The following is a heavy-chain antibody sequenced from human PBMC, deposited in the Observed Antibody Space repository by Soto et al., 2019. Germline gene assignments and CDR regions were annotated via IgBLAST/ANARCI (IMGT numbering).Heavy chain of an antibody. CDR3: AKTAEVCSGCHWYFDL. CDR2: TSGSGGTT. J-gene: IGHJ2*01. CDR1: GFTFSSYA. V-gene: IGHV3-23*01. Sequence: PGGSLRLSCAASGFTFSSYAMSWVRQAPGQGLAWVSLTSGSGGTTSFADSVKGRFTISRDNSKNTLYLQMNSLRAEDTAVYYCAKTAEVCSGCHWYFDLWGRGPLVTVSS. D-gene: IGHD6-19*01.